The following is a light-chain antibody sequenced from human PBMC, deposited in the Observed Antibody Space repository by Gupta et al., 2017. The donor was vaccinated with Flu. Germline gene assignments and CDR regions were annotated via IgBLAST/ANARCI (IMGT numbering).Light chain of an antibody. Sequence: QSTLTQPASVSGSPGQAITISCTGTSSDVGGYNYVSWYRQHPGKAPELMIYEVTNRPSGVSNRFSGSKSGNTASLTISGLQAEDEADYFCGSYATSSTWVFGGGTKLTAL. CDR2: EVT. V-gene: IGLV2-14*01. CDR1: SSDVGGYNY. J-gene: IGLJ3*02. CDR3: GSYATSSTWV.